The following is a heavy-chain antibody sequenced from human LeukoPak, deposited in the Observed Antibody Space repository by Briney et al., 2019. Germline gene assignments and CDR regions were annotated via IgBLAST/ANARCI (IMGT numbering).Heavy chain of an antibody. CDR2: IYYSGST. CDR3: ARELRFLEWLLSTGPSNAFDI. D-gene: IGHD3-3*01. CDR1: GGSISSSSYY. V-gene: IGHV4-39*02. J-gene: IGHJ3*02. Sequence: SETLSLTCTVSGGSISSSSYYWGWIRQPPGKGLEWIGSIYYSGSTYYNPSLKSRVTISVDTSKNQFSLKLSSVTAADTAVYYCARELRFLEWLLSTGPSNAFDIWGQGTMVTVSS.